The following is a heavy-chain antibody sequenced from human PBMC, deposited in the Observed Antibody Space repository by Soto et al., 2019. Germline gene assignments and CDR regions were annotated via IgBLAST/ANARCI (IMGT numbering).Heavy chain of an antibody. CDR1: GVIVRSIY. Sequence: GGSLRHSSAASGVIVRSIYRSWVRQAPGKGLEWVSTIYADGRTYYADSVKGRFTMSRDDVKNTLFLQMNSLRVEDTAVYYCARDIDYCGQGTLVTVSS. J-gene: IGHJ4*02. CDR2: IYADGRT. CDR3: ARDIDY. V-gene: IGHV3-66*01.